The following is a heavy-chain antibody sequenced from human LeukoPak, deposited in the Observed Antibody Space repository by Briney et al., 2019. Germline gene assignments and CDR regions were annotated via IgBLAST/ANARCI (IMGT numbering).Heavy chain of an antibody. V-gene: IGHV4-61*01. CDR3: ARVGSSWYYFDY. CDR1: GGSISSSSYY. D-gene: IGHD6-13*01. J-gene: IGHJ4*02. CDR2: IYYSGST. Sequence: ASETLSLTCTVSGGSISSSSYYWSWIRQPPGKGLEWIGYIYYSGSTNYNPSLKSRVTISVDTSKNQFSLKLSSVTAADTAVYYCARVGSSWYYFDYWGQGTLVTVSS.